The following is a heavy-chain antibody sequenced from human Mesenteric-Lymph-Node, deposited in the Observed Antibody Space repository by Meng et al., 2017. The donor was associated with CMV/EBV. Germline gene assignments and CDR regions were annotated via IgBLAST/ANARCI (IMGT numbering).Heavy chain of an antibody. CDR3: ARPLSGGGDY. CDR1: GYNFTGYY. Sequence: KVSCKASGYNFTGYYMHWVRQAPGQGLEWMGWINPNSGGTYYAQKFQGRVTVTRDTSISTTYMELSRLRSDDTAVYYCARPLSGGGDYWGQGTLVTVSS. V-gene: IGHV1-2*02. D-gene: IGHD2-8*02. J-gene: IGHJ4*02. CDR2: INPNSGGT.